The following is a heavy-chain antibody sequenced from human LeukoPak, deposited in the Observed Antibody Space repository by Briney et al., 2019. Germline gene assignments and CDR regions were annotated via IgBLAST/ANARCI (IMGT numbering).Heavy chain of an antibody. D-gene: IGHD3-10*01. CDR3: ARDWSGFSAYYYGSGSYWYYFDY. V-gene: IGHV3-48*04. J-gene: IGHJ4*02. CDR1: GFTFSSYS. Sequence: GGSLRLSCAASGFTFSSYSMNWVRQAPGKGLEWVSYISSSSSTIYYADSVKGRFTISRDNAKNSLYPQMNSLRAEDTAVYYCARDWSGFSAYYYGSGSYWYYFDYWGQGTLVTVSS. CDR2: ISSSSSTI.